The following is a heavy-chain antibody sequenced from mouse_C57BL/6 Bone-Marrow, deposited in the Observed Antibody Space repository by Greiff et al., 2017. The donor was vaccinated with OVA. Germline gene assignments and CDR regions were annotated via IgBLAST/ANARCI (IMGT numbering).Heavy chain of an antibody. CDR1: GYTFTSYW. CDR3: ARQLRLPYYFDY. V-gene: IGHV1-74*01. Sequence: QVQLKESGAELVKPGASVKVSCKASGYTFTSYWMHWVKQRPGQGLEWIGRIHPSDSDTNYNQKFKGKATLTVDKSSSTAYMQLSSLTSEDSAVYYCARQLRLPYYFDYWGQGTTLTVSS. CDR2: IHPSDSDT. D-gene: IGHD3-2*02. J-gene: IGHJ2*01.